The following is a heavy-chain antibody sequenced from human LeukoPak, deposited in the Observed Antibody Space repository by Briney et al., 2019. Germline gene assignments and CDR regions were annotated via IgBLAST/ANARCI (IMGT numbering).Heavy chain of an antibody. CDR1: GGSISGYY. CDR3: ARGPTNFSNYYDSSGYLFDY. CDR2: INHSGST. D-gene: IGHD3-22*01. J-gene: IGHJ4*02. Sequence: SETLSLTCTVSGGSISGYYWSWIRQPPGKGLEWIGEINHSGSTNYNPSLKSRVTISVDTSKNQFSLKLSSVTAADTAVYYCARGPTNFSNYYDSSGYLFDYWGQGTLVTVSS. V-gene: IGHV4-34*01.